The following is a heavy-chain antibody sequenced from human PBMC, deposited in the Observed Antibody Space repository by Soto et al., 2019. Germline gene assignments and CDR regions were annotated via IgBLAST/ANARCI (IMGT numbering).Heavy chain of an antibody. CDR1: GFTFSSYG. V-gene: IGHV3-30*18. J-gene: IGHJ6*02. D-gene: IGHD3-9*01. CDR3: AKDRVSVYDILTGYPGHYYYYGMDV. CDR2: ISYDGSNK. Sequence: GGSLRLSCAASGFTFSSYGMHWVRQAPGKGLEWVAVISYDGSNKYYADSVKGRFTISRDNSKNTLYLQMNSLRAEDTAVYYCAKDRVSVYDILTGYPGHYYYYGMDVRGQGTTVTVSS.